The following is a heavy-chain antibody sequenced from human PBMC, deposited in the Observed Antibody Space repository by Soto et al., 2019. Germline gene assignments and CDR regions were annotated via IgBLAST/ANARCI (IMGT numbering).Heavy chain of an antibody. CDR1: GGSISSYY. V-gene: IGHV4-59*01. J-gene: IGHJ6*03. Sequence: QVQLQESGPGLVKPSETLSLTCTVSGGSISSYYWILIRQPPGKGLEWIGYIYYSGSTNYNPSLKSRVTISVDTSKNQFSLKLSSVTAADTAVYYCARARGYYYYYYMDVWGKGSTVTVSS. D-gene: IGHD3-10*01. CDR3: ARARGYYYYYYMDV. CDR2: IYYSGST.